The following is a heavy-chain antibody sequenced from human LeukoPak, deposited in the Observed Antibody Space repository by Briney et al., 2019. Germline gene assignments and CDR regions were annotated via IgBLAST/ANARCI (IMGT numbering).Heavy chain of an antibody. CDR1: GFTFSSYW. D-gene: IGHD1-26*01. V-gene: IGHV3-74*01. Sequence: GGSLRLSCAASGFTFSSYWMHWVRQGPGKGLVWVSRINSDGSSTSYADSVKGRFTISRDNARNTLYLQMNSLRVEDTAVYYCYWEGSWGQGTLVTVSS. CDR3: YWEGS. J-gene: IGHJ4*02. CDR2: INSDGSST.